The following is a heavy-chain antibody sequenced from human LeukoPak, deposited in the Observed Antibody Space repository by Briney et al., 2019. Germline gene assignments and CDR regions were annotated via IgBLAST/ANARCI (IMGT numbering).Heavy chain of an antibody. D-gene: IGHD5-24*01. CDR1: GGSISSGTYY. CDR2: IYYNENT. CDR3: ARDRDRDGYNPYCFDY. Sequence: SETLSLTCTVSGGSISSGTYYWGWIRQPPGKGLEWIGSIYYNENTYYNPSLKGRVTISVDTSNNQFSLKLTSVTAADTAVYYCARDRDRDGYNPYCFDYWGQGTLVTVSS. V-gene: IGHV4-39*07. J-gene: IGHJ4*02.